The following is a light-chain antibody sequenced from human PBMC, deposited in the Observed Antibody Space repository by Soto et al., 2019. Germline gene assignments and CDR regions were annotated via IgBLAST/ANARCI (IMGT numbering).Light chain of an antibody. V-gene: IGLV1-44*01. CDR3: AAWDDSLNALV. Sequence: QSVLTQPPSASRTPGQRVTISCSGSSSNIGRNTVNWYQQLPGTAPKLLLYGDDQRPSGVPDRFSGSKSGTSASLAISGLQSEDEADYSCAAWDDSLNALVFGGGTKLTVL. CDR1: SSNIGRNT. CDR2: GDD. J-gene: IGLJ2*01.